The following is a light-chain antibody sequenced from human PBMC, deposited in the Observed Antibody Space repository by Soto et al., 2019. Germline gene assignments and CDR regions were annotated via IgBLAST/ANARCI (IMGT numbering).Light chain of an antibody. Sequence: EIVLTQSPATLSLSPGERATLSCRASQSVSNNYLAWYQQKPGQAPRLLIYGASNRATGIPDRFSGSGSGTDFTLTISSLQSEDFAVYYCQHYNYWPYTFGQGTKVDIK. V-gene: IGKV3D-15*01. J-gene: IGKJ2*01. CDR2: GAS. CDR1: QSVSNN. CDR3: QHYNYWPYT.